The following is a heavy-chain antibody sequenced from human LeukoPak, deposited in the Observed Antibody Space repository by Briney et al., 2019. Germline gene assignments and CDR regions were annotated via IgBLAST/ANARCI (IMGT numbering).Heavy chain of an antibody. Sequence: SETLSLTCTVSGGSIISHYWSCMRRPPGEGLEWIGYIYYGGSTNYNPSIKSRVTISVDPSKNKFSLKLSSVTAADTAVYYCARRYDSFDYWGQGTLVTVSS. CDR1: GGSIISHY. CDR3: ARRYDSFDY. CDR2: IYYGGST. V-gene: IGHV4-59*11. D-gene: IGHD1-1*01. J-gene: IGHJ4*02.